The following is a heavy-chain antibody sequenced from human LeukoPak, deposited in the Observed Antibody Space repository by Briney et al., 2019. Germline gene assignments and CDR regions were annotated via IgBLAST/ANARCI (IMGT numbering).Heavy chain of an antibody. CDR3: ARGSQVVTMVRGVIMPFDY. J-gene: IGHJ4*02. V-gene: IGHV1-2*02. D-gene: IGHD3-10*01. Sequence: GASVTVSCMASLYTFTHNYMYWLRQAPGQGREGMAWINPNSGDTHDAQNFQGRVTMTRDTSISTAYMELSRLRSDDTAVYYCARGSQVVTMVRGVIMPFDYWGQGTLVSVPS. CDR2: INPNSGDT. CDR1: LYTFTHNY.